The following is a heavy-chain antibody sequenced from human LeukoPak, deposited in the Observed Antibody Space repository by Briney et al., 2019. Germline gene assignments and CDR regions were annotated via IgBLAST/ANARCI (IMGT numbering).Heavy chain of an antibody. D-gene: IGHD4-17*01. CDR1: GFTFSSYG. CDR2: ISYDGSNK. Sequence: GGSLRLSCAASGFTFSSYGMHWVRQAPGKGLEWVAVISYDGSNKYYADSVKGRFTISRDNSKNTLYLQMNSLRAEDTAVYYCAKGVTTAYFDYWGQGTLVTVSS. J-gene: IGHJ4*02. V-gene: IGHV3-30*18. CDR3: AKGVTTAYFDY.